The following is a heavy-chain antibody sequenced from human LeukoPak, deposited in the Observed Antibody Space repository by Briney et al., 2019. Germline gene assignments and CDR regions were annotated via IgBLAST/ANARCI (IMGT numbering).Heavy chain of an antibody. CDR2: IYTSGST. V-gene: IGHV4-61*02. D-gene: IGHD3-22*01. CDR3: ASPSPYYYDSSGYYRFDY. J-gene: IGHJ4*02. Sequence: PSETLSLTCTVSGGSISSSSYYWSWIRQPAGKGLEWIGRIYTSGSTNYNPSLKSRVTISVDTSKNQFSLKLSSVTAADTAVYYCASPSPYYYDSSGYYRFDYWGQGTLVTVSS. CDR1: GGSISSSSYY.